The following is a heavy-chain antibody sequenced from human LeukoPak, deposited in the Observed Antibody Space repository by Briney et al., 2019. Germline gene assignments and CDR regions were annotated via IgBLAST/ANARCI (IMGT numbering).Heavy chain of an antibody. CDR2: INPSGGST. CDR3: ARYSSSWRLHYFDY. Sequence: ASVKVSCKASGYTFTSYYMHWVRQAPGQGLEWMGIINPSGGSTSYAQKFQGRVTITADESTSTAYMELSSLRSEDTAVYYCARYSSSWRLHYFDYWGQGTLVTVSS. D-gene: IGHD6-13*01. V-gene: IGHV1-46*01. CDR1: GYTFTSYY. J-gene: IGHJ4*02.